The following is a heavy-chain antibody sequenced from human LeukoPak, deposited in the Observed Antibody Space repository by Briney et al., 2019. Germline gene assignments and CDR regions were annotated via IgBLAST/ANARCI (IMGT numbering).Heavy chain of an antibody. CDR1: GYTFSNYG. CDR3: VRDSGGTYRHPYYFDY. Sequence: ASVKVSCKTSGYTFSNYGVSWVRQAPGLGLEWLGYISAYNGNINYEQEFEGRVTMTTDTSTSTAYMELRSLRSDDTAVYYCVRDSGGTYRHPYYFDYWGQGTLVTVSS. CDR2: ISAYNGNI. D-gene: IGHD1-26*01. J-gene: IGHJ4*02. V-gene: IGHV1-18*01.